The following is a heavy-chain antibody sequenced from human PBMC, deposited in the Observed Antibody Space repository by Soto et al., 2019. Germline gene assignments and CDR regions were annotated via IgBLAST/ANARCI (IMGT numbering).Heavy chain of an antibody. CDR2: INHSGST. Sequence: SETLSLTCAVYGGSFSGYYWSWIRQPPGKGLEWIGEINHSGSTNYNPSLKSRVTISVDTSKNQFSLKLSSVTAADTAVYYCARGKKGLGWVVVPAAWDYWGQGTLVTVSS. J-gene: IGHJ4*02. V-gene: IGHV4-34*01. CDR1: GGSFSGYY. CDR3: ARGKKGLGWVVVPAAWDY. D-gene: IGHD2-2*01.